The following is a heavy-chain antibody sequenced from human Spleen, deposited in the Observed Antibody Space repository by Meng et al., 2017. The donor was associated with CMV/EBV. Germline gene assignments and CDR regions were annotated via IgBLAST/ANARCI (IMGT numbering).Heavy chain of an antibody. J-gene: IGHJ5*02. V-gene: IGHV4-39*07. CDR1: RDSISSDTYY. Sequence: VSRDSISSDTYYWGWIRQPPGKRLDCIGFIHYSGNTYYNPSLKSRVTLSVDRSKNQFSLKLKSVTAADTAMYYCARVKYGSPNWIDPWGQGTLVTVSS. CDR2: IHYSGNT. CDR3: ARVKYGSPNWIDP. D-gene: IGHD3-10*01.